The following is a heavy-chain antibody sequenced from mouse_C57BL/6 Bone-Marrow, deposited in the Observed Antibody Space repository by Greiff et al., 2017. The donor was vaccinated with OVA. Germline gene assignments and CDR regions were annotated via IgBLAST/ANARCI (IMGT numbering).Heavy chain of an antibody. CDR1: GYTFTSYW. D-gene: IGHD2-4*01. V-gene: IGHV1-64*01. CDR2: IHPNSGST. Sequence: QVQLQQPGAELVKPGASVKLSCKASGYTFTSYWMHWVKQRPGQGLEWIGMIHPNSGSTNYNEKFKSTATLTVDKSSSTAYLQLRSLTSEHSAVYYGARSIYYDDAWYFDVGGTGTTVTVTA. CDR3: ARSIYYDDAWYFDV. J-gene: IGHJ1*03.